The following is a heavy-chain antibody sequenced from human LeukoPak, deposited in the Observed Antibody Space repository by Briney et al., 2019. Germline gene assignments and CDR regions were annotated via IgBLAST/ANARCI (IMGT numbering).Heavy chain of an antibody. Sequence: SETLSLTCTVSGGSISSSSYYWIWIRQPPGKGLECIGYIHGTGSTNYNPSLKSRVTMSVDTSKSQISLKLTSVTAADTAVYYCAGLSAAAGSPLDYWGQGTLVTVSS. CDR2: IHGTGST. D-gene: IGHD6-13*01. CDR3: AGLSAAAGSPLDY. CDR1: GGSISSSSYY. V-gene: IGHV4-61*05. J-gene: IGHJ4*02.